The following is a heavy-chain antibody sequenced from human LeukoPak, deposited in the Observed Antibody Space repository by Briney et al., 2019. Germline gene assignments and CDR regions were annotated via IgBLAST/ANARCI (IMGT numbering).Heavy chain of an antibody. V-gene: IGHV3-53*05. D-gene: IGHD3-3*01. CDR3: ARSQFLEWLFFDY. CDR1: GFTVSSNY. J-gene: IGHJ4*02. CDR2: IYSGGST. Sequence: GGSLRLSCAASGFTVSSNYMSWVRQAPGKGLEWVSVIYSGGSTYYADSVKGRFTISRDNSKNTLYLQMNSLRAEDTAVYYCARSQFLEWLFFDYWGQGTLVTVSS.